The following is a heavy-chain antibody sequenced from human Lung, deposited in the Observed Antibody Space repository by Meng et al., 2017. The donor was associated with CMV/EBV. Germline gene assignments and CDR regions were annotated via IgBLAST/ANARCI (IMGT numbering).Heavy chain of an antibody. CDR3: ARVLCDDSTCFNGLDF. CDR2: IKQDATEA. CDR1: GFTFGHYW. D-gene: IGHD2-2*01. Sequence: GESXKISCVASGFTFGHYWMSWVRRSPARGLEWVANIKQDATEARYADSTKGRFTISRDNTRRAVSLEMNSLRVEDSAVDYCARVLCDDSTCFNGLDFWGQGXPVTVSS. V-gene: IGHV3-7*01. J-gene: IGHJ4*02.